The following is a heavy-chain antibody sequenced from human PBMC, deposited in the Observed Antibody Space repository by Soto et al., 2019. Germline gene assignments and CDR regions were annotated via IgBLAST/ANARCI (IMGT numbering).Heavy chain of an antibody. CDR1: GYIFTNFY. CDR3: TSGLAAGDD. J-gene: IGHJ4*02. D-gene: IGHD6-19*01. Sequence: QVQLVQPGAEVKKPGASVKFSCKASGYIFTNFYTHWVRQAPGQGLEWIGIINPNGGSTNYAQNYQGRVTMTRDTSTSTLYRDLRSLRSEETAVYYCTSGLAAGDDWGQGTLITVSS. CDR2: INPNGGST. V-gene: IGHV1-46*03.